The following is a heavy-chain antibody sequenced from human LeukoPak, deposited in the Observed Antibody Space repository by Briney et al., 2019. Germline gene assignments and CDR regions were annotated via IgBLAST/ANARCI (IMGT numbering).Heavy chain of an antibody. D-gene: IGHD3-22*01. Sequence: GGTLRLSCAASGFTFSSYGMSWVRQAPGKGLEWVSGISVIGGSTYYADSVKGRFTISRDNSKNTLYLQMNSLRAEDTAVYYCAKVYDTSGYYFFFDYWGQGTLVTVSS. CDR2: ISVIGGST. CDR1: GFTFSSYG. CDR3: AKVYDTSGYYFFFDY. V-gene: IGHV3-23*01. J-gene: IGHJ4*02.